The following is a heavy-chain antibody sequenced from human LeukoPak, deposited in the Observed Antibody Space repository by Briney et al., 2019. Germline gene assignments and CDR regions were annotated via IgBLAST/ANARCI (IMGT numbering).Heavy chain of an antibody. D-gene: IGHD3-10*01. CDR1: GGSFRDYH. Sequence: PSETLSLTCAVYGGSFRDYHWSWIRQPPGKGLEWIGEINHSGSTNYNPSLKSRVTISVDTSKNQFSLKLSSVTAADTAVYYCARRTTYYYGSGSDLFDYWGQGTLVTVSS. V-gene: IGHV4-34*01. CDR2: INHSGST. J-gene: IGHJ4*02. CDR3: ARRTTYYYGSGSDLFDY.